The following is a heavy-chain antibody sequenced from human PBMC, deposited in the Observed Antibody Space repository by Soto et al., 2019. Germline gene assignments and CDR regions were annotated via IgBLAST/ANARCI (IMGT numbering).Heavy chain of an antibody. D-gene: IGHD6-13*01. CDR1: GFTLSAYW. V-gene: IGHV3-7*05. J-gene: IGHJ3*02. CDR2: INRYGSKK. CDR3: ARDVSPGSSSLYLDAFDI. Sequence: EVQLEESGGDLVQPGGSLRLSCAAYGFTLSAYWMTWVRQAPGKGLEWVANINRYGSKKSYLDSVRGRFTISRDNVGNSLYLQMDSLRADDSARYYCARDVSPGSSSLYLDAFDIWGQGTMVTVSS.